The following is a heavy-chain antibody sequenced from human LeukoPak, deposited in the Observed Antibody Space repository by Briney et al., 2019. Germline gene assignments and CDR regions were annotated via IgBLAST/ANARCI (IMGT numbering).Heavy chain of an antibody. V-gene: IGHV3-30*18. CDR1: GFTFSSYG. Sequence: PGRSLRLSCAASGFTFSSYGMHWVRQAPGKGLEWVAVISYDGSNKYYADSVKGRFTISRDNSKNTLYLQMNSLRAEDTAVYYCAKRPDEDYGENYYGTDVWGQGTTVTVSS. D-gene: IGHD4-17*01. J-gene: IGHJ6*02. CDR3: AKRPDEDYGENYYGTDV. CDR2: ISYDGSNK.